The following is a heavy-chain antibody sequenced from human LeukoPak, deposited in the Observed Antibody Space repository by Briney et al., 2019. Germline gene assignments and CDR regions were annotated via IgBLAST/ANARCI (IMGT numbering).Heavy chain of an antibody. CDR2: IWYEGSNK. CDR3: VRGQGYSYGAY. CDR1: RFTFSNYG. Sequence: GGSLRLSCAASRFTFSNYGMHWVRQAPGKGLEWVAVIWYEGSNKYYADSVKGRFTISRDNSKNTPYLQMNSLRAEDTAVYYCVRGQGYSYGAYWGQGTLVTVSS. J-gene: IGHJ4*02. V-gene: IGHV3-33*01. D-gene: IGHD5-18*01.